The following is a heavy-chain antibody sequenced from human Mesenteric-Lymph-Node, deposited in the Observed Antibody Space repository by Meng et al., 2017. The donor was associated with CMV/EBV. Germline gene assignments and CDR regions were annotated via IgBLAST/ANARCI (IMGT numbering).Heavy chain of an antibody. D-gene: IGHD3-10*01. CDR3: VEGGVSTSPLHY. CDR2: ISGSGGST. CDR1: GFTFSSYA. V-gene: IGHV3-23*01. Sequence: GESLKISCAASGFTFSSYAMSWVRQAPGKGLEWVSAISGSGGSTYYADSVKGRFTISRDNSKNTLYMQMNSLRAEDTALYYCVEGGVSTSPLHYWGQGTMVTVSS. J-gene: IGHJ4*02.